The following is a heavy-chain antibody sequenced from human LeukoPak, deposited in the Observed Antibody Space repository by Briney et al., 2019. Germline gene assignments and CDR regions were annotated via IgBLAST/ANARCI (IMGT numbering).Heavy chain of an antibody. CDR3: ARDSRFSFDY. D-gene: IGHD3-3*01. Sequence: GGSLRLSCAASGFTFNNYNMNWVRQAPGKGLEWVSSISSGSSYVYYADSVKGRFTISRDNAKNSLYLQMNSLRAEDTAVYYCARDSRFSFDYWGQGTLVTVSS. V-gene: IGHV3-21*01. CDR2: ISSGSSYV. J-gene: IGHJ4*02. CDR1: GFTFNNYN.